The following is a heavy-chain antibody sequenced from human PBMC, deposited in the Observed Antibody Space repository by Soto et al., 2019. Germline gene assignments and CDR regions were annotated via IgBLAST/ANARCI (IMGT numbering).Heavy chain of an antibody. Sequence: EVQLLESGGGLVQPGGSLRLSCAASGFTFSSYAMSWVRQAPGKGLEWVSAISGSGGSTYYADSVKGRFTISRDNSKNTLYLQMNSLRAEDTAVYYCAKGEQLDTLPFLVRYYYYYGMDVWGQGTTVTVSS. J-gene: IGHJ6*02. D-gene: IGHD6-6*01. CDR1: GFTFSSYA. CDR2: ISGSGGST. CDR3: AKGEQLDTLPFLVRYYYYYGMDV. V-gene: IGHV3-23*01.